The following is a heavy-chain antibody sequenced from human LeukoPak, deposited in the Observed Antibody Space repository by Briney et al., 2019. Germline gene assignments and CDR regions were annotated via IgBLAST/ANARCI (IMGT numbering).Heavy chain of an antibody. CDR2: ISGSGGTT. J-gene: IGHJ4*02. Sequence: GGSLRLSCAASGFTFSDYAMSWVRQAPGTGLEWVSTISGSGGTTYYADSVKGRFTISRDNSKNTLYLQMNSLRAEDTAVHYCARGHDFWSGYPDYWGQGTLVTVSS. D-gene: IGHD3-3*01. V-gene: IGHV3-23*01. CDR3: ARGHDFWSGYPDY. CDR1: GFTFSDYA.